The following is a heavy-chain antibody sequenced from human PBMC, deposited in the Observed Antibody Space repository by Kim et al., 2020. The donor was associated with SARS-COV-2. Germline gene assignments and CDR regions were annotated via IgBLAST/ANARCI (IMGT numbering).Heavy chain of an antibody. CDR1: GFTFNNYA. V-gene: IGHV3-23*01. Sequence: GWSLRLSCTTSGFTFNNYAMSWVRQAPGKGLQWVSVISGSGDDTYYADSVKGRFTISRDKSKNTLYLQMSSLRAEDTALYYCAKDGRGSAASGSFYVDSWGQGTLVTVSS. CDR3: AKDGRGSAASGSFYVDS. D-gene: IGHD2-15*01. CDR2: ISGSGDDT. J-gene: IGHJ4*02.